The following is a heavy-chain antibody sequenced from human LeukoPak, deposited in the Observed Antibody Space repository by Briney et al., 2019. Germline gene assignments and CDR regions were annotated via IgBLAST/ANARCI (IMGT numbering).Heavy chain of an antibody. J-gene: IGHJ3*02. CDR3: ARGGSGCFDI. CDR2: IHSGGSES. D-gene: IGHD1-26*01. V-gene: IGHV3-74*01. CDR1: GFTFSSFW. Sequence: GGSLILSCAASGFTFSSFWMHWVRQAPGKGLEWVSHIHSGGSESSYADSVKGRFTISRDNAKNTVDLQMNSLRVEDTAVYYCARGGSGCFDIWGQGTMVTVSS.